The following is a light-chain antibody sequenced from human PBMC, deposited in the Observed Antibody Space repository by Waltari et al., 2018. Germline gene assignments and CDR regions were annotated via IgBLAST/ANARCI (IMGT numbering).Light chain of an antibody. J-gene: IGKJ1*01. V-gene: IGKV1-8*01. Sequence: AIRLTQSPSSLAASTADRVTLTCRASQGVGSYLAWYQQKSGRAHTLLLYASSSLEAEVPSRFGGSGSGTDFTLTISCLQSEDFASYFCQQYYSYPVTFGQGTRV. CDR2: ASS. CDR1: QGVGSY. CDR3: QQYYSYPVT.